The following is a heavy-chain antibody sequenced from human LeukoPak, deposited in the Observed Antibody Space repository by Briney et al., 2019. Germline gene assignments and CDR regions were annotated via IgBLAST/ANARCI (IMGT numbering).Heavy chain of an antibody. CDR1: GGTFSSSP. CDR3: ARARIGGNWFDP. V-gene: IGHV1-69*13. Sequence: GASVKVSCKASGGTFSSSPISWVRQAPGQELEWMGGIIPLFGTANYAQKFQGRVTITADESTSTAYMELSSLRSEDTAVYYCARARIGGNWFDPWGQGTLVTVSS. D-gene: IGHD3-16*01. J-gene: IGHJ5*02. CDR2: IIPLFGTA.